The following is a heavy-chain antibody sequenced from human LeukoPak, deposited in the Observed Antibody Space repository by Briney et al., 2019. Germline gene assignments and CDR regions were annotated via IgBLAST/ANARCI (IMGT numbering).Heavy chain of an antibody. CDR3: TGLYGGSYAY. CDR1: GFTLSSYA. CDR2: ISDSGGST. Sequence: GGSLRLSCTASGFTLSSYAMAWVRQAPGKGLDWVSTISDSGGSTFYADSVKGRFTISRDNSRNIVFLQINSLRAEDTAMYYCTGLYGGSYAYWGQGTLVTVSS. D-gene: IGHD1-26*01. J-gene: IGHJ4*02. V-gene: IGHV3-23*01.